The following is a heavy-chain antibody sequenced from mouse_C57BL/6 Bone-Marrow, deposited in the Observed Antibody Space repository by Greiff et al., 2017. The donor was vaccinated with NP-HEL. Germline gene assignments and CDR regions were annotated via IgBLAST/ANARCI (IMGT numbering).Heavy chain of an antibody. CDR2: IWSGGST. J-gene: IGHJ3*01. V-gene: IGHV2-2*01. Sequence: QVQLQQSGPGLVQPSQSLSITCTVSGFSLTSYGVHWVRQSPGKGLEWLGVIWSGGSTDYNAAFISSLSLSKDNSQSQVIFKMNSLQAHDTDIYYCARKGWDVLPFAYWGQGTLVTVSA. CDR3: ARKGWDVLPFAY. CDR1: GFSLTSYG. D-gene: IGHD4-1*01.